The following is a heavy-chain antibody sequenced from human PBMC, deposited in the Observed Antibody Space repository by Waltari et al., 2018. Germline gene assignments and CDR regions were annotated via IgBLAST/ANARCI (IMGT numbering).Heavy chain of an antibody. Sequence: QVQLQESGPGLVKPSETLSLTCAVSGYSISSGYYWGWIRQPPGKGLEWIGSIYHSGSTCNNRSLKSRVTRSVDPSKNQFSLKLSSVTAADTAVYYCAREAPSGSQPGGVNWFDPWGQGTLVTVSS. CDR1: GYSISSGYY. V-gene: IGHV4-38-2*02. CDR2: IYHSGST. D-gene: IGHD3-10*01. J-gene: IGHJ5*02. CDR3: AREAPSGSQPGGVNWFDP.